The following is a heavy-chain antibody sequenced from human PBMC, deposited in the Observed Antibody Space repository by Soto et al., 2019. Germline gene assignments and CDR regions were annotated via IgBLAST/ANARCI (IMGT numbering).Heavy chain of an antibody. CDR1: GYTFSSYG. CDR2: ISAYDGYT. Sequence: SVKVSCKASGYTFSSYGINWVRQAPGQGLEWLGWISAYDGYTNYAQILQGRVSMTTDTSTKTAYMELRSLRSDDTGVYYCARGGYYDSSGSRNYHYYGMSVRAQGTSVTVPS. J-gene: IGHJ6*02. D-gene: IGHD6-19*01. CDR3: ARGGYYDSSGSRNYHYYGMSV. V-gene: IGHV1-18*01.